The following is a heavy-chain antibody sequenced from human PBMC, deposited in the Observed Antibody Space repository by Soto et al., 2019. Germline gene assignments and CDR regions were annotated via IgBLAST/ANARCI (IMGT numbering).Heavy chain of an antibody. D-gene: IGHD3-10*01. CDR1: GASVTSDSYS. V-gene: IGHV4-61*01. Sequence: QVQLQESGPGLVKPSETLSLTCTVSGASVTSDSYSWGWTRQTPGKGLEWIGYIYYSGSTDYNLSLKSRVIISVDTPKNQISLKLNSVTAADTAVYYCANHPIVGALYGQDVWGQGTTVPVS. CDR3: ANHPIVGALYGQDV. CDR2: IYYSGST. J-gene: IGHJ6*02.